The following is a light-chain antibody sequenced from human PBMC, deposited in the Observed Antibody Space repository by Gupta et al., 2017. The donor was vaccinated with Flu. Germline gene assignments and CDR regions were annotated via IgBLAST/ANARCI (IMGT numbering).Light chain of an antibody. CDR2: GAS. Sequence: IVLTQSPASLPVSPGERATLSCMASQSVSSNLAWYQQKPGQAPRLLIYGASTRATGIPARFSGSGSGTEFTLTISSLQAEDFAVYYCQQYNNWPLTFGQGTKVEIK. CDR1: QSVSSN. J-gene: IGKJ1*01. V-gene: IGKV3-15*01. CDR3: QQYNNWPLT.